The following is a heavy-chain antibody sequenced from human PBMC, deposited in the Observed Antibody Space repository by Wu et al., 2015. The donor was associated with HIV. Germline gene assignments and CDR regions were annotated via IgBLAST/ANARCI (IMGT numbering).Heavy chain of an antibody. CDR1: GGSIISGDYY. J-gene: IGHJ6*03. V-gene: IGHV4-30-4*08. CDR3: AKSGGAAAGLYYYYYMDV. Sequence: QVQLQESGPGLVKPSQTLSLTCTVSGGSIISGDYYWSWIRQPPGKGLEWIGYIYYSGSTYYNPSLKSRVTISVDTSKNQFSLKLSSVTAADTAVYYCAKSGGAAAGLYYYYYMDVWGKGATVTVSS. D-gene: IGHD6-13*01. CDR2: IYYSGST.